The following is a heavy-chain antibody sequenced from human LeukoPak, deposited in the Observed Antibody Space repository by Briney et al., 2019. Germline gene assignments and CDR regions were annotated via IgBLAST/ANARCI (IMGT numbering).Heavy chain of an antibody. Sequence: GGSLRLSCAASGFTFSNYAMSWVRQAPGKGLEWVSAVTGSGGNTYYADSVKGRFTISRDNSKNTVFLQMNSLRAEDTAVYYCAKWGDYDVLTGYYASDYWGQGTLVTASS. CDR1: GFTFSNYA. V-gene: IGHV3-23*01. CDR3: AKWGDYDVLTGYYASDY. D-gene: IGHD3-9*01. J-gene: IGHJ4*02. CDR2: VTGSGGNT.